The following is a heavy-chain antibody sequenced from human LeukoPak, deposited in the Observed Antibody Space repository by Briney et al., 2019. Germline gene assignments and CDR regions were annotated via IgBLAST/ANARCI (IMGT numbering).Heavy chain of an antibody. CDR1: GFTFSSYG. J-gene: IGHJ4*02. V-gene: IGHV3-30*02. Sequence: GGSLRLSCAASGFTFSSYGMHWVRQAPGKGLEWVAFIRYDGSNKYYADSVKGRFTISRDNSKNTLYLQMNSLRAEDTAVYYCAKDARYFDWLAESWGQGTLVTVSS. CDR3: AKDARYFDWLAES. D-gene: IGHD3-9*01. CDR2: IRYDGSNK.